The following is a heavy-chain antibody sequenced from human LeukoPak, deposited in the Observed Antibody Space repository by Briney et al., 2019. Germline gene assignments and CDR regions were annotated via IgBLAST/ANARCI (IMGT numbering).Heavy chain of an antibody. CDR3: ARWDGDYYDSSGYYYQQTNAFDI. CDR2: IIPMFGTT. J-gene: IGHJ3*02. V-gene: IGHV1-69*05. CDR1: GGTFSSYV. Sequence: PGASVTVSCKASGGTFSSYVIKWVRQAPGQGREWVGGIIPMFGTTNYAQSFQGRVTITTDGPTNTAYLELTSLRSEDAAMYYCARWDGDYYDSSGYYYQQTNAFDIWGQGTMVAVSS. D-gene: IGHD3-22*01.